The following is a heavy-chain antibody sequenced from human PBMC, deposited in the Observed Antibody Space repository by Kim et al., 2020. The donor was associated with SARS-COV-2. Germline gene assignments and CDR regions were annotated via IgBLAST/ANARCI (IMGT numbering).Heavy chain of an antibody. CDR3: ARRSRRWLQLQPYYFD. Sequence: SETLSLTCTVSGGSISSSSYYWGWLRQPPGKGLEWIGSSYYSGSTHYNPSLKSRVTISVDTSKNQFSLKLSPVTAAAAAVYYWARRSRRWLQLQPYYFD. CDR2: SYYSGST. V-gene: IGHV4-39*01. CDR1: GGSISSSSYY. D-gene: IGHD5-12*01. J-gene: IGHJ4*01.